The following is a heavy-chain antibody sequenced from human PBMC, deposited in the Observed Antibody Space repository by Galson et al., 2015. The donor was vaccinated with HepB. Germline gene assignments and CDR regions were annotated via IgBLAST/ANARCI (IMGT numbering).Heavy chain of an antibody. V-gene: IGHV1-46*01. D-gene: IGHD6-13*01. Sequence: SVKVSCKASGSTFSNHYMHWVRQAPGQGLEWMGIINPSGGSTSYAQKFQGRVTMTRDTSTSTVYMELSSLRSEDTAVYYCATSSSWYPDFDYWGQGTLVTVSS. J-gene: IGHJ4*02. CDR2: INPSGGST. CDR1: GSTFSNHY. CDR3: ATSSSWYPDFDY.